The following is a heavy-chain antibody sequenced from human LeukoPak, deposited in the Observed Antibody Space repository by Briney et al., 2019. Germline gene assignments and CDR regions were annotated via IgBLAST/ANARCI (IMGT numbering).Heavy chain of an antibody. CDR1: GFTFSNSA. D-gene: IGHD3-9*01. V-gene: IGHV3-21*01. J-gene: IGHJ4*02. CDR3: ARDPLRYLRVGHYDY. Sequence: GGSLRLSCAASGFTFSNSAMNWVRHGPGKGLGWVSSIDYDTSHIYYAASVRGRFTISRDNARNSVYLQMNSLRVEDTAVYYCARDPLRYLRVGHYDYWGQGTLVAVSS. CDR2: IDYDTSHI.